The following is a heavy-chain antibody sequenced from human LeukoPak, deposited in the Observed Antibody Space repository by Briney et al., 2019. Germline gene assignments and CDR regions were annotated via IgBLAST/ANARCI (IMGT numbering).Heavy chain of an antibody. CDR3: AKSYDYIWGSYRFNWFDR. CDR1: GFTFSSYW. CDR2: ISGSGGST. J-gene: IGHJ5*02. V-gene: IGHV3-23*01. D-gene: IGHD3-16*02. Sequence: QAGGSLRLSCAASGFTFSSYWMHWVRQAPGKGLVWVSGISGSGGSTYYAGSVKGRFTISRDNSKNTLYLQMNSLRAEDTAVYYCAKSYDYIWGSYRFNWFDRWGQGTLVTVSS.